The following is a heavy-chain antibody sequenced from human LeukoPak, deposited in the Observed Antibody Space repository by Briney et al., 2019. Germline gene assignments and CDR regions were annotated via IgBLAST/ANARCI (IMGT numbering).Heavy chain of an antibody. CDR1: GFTFSSYA. V-gene: IGHV3-30*04. J-gene: IGHJ4*02. D-gene: IGHD3-9*01. CDR3: ARDLTYYDILTGYYWTYYFDY. Sequence: GGSLRLSCAASGFTFSSYAMHWVRQAPGKGLEWVAVISYDGSNKYYADSVKGRLTISRDNSKNTLYLQMNSLRAEDTAVYYCARDLTYYDILTGYYWTYYFDYWGQGTLVTVSS. CDR2: ISYDGSNK.